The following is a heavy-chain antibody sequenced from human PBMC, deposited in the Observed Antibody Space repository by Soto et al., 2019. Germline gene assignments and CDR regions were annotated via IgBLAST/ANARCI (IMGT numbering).Heavy chain of an antibody. J-gene: IGHJ5*02. D-gene: IGHD3-3*01. V-gene: IGHV1-69*13. Sequence: GASVKVSCKASGGTFSSYAISWVRQAPGQGLEWMGGIIPIFGTANYAQKFQGRVTVTADESTSTAYMQLSSLRSEDTAVYYCAESRTDYDFWSGNNWLDPWGQGTLVTVSS. CDR1: GGTFSSYA. CDR3: AESRTDYDFWSGNNWLDP. CDR2: IIPIFGTA.